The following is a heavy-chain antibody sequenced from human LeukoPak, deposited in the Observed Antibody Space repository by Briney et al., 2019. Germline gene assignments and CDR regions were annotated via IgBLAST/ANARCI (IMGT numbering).Heavy chain of an antibody. Sequence: GGSLRLSCAASGFIFDNFGMTWVRQAAGKGLEWVSRISASGHSTTYADSVKGRITISRDNSKNTLFLQVHSLRDDDTAVYYCARDQAYRAEKYYYGSGSYPPNYYMDVWGKGTTVTVSS. D-gene: IGHD3-10*01. J-gene: IGHJ6*03. CDR3: ARDQAYRAEKYYYGSGSYPPNYYMDV. CDR2: ISASGHST. V-gene: IGHV3-23*01. CDR1: GFIFDNFG.